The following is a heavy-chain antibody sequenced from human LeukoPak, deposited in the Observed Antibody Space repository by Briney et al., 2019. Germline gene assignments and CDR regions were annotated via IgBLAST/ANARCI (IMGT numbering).Heavy chain of an antibody. J-gene: IGHJ6*03. CDR1: GGSFSGYY. CDR3: ARQGAAAGTYYYYMDV. Sequence: SETLSLTCAVYGGSFSGYYWSWIRQPPGKGLEWIGEINHSGSTNYNPSLKSRVTISVDTSKNQFSLKLSSVTAADTAVYYCARQGAAAGTYYYYMDVWGKGTTVTISS. D-gene: IGHD6-13*01. V-gene: IGHV4-34*01. CDR2: INHSGST.